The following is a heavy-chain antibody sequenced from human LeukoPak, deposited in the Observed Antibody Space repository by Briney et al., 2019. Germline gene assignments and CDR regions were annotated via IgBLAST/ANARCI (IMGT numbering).Heavy chain of an antibody. CDR2: IDPSDSYT. J-gene: IGHJ4*02. Sequence: PGESLRISCKGSGYSFANYWISWVRQMPGKGLEWMGRIDPSDSYTNYSPSFQGHVTMSADKSISTACLQWSSLRASDTAMYYCALLLRSGYLADYWGQGTLVTVSS. D-gene: IGHD3-22*01. V-gene: IGHV5-10-1*01. CDR1: GYSFANYW. CDR3: ALLLRSGYLADY.